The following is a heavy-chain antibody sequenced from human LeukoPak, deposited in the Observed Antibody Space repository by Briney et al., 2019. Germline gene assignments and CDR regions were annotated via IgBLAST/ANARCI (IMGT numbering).Heavy chain of an antibody. CDR1: GFTFSSYA. D-gene: IGHD6-13*01. V-gene: IGHV3-23*01. CDR3: AKTESSIAAAGPEDYYYGMDV. Sequence: GGSLRLSCAASGFTFSSYAMSWVRQAPGKGLEWVSAISGSGGSTYYADSVKGRFTISRDNSKNTLYLQMNSMRAEDTAVYYCAKTESSIAAAGPEDYYYGMDVWGQGTTVTVPS. CDR2: ISGSGGST. J-gene: IGHJ6*02.